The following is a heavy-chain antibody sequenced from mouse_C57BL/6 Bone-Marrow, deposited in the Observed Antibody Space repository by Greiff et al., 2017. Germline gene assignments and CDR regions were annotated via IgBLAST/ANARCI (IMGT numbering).Heavy chain of an antibody. V-gene: IGHV8-8*01. Sequence: QVTLKVCGPGILQPSQTFSLTCSFSGFSLSTFGMGLVWLRQPSGKGLDWLARSCWDDDTSYNPALKSRLTIFKDTSNHQVFLMLANVDTQDTATNYCARIVGLGGSQFDYWGQGTTLTVSS. CDR2: SCWDDDT. J-gene: IGHJ2*01. CDR3: ARIVGLGGSQFDY. CDR1: GFSLSTFGMG. D-gene: IGHD1-1*01.